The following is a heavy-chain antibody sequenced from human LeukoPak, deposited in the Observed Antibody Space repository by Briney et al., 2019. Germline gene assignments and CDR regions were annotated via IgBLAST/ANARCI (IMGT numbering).Heavy chain of an antibody. Sequence: ASVTVSCKASGYTFTSYGISWVRQAPGQGLEWMGWISAYNGNTNYAQKLQGRVTMTTDTSTSTAYMELRSLRSDDTAVYYCARDGNVLRYFDWLRSPFYYYYYYMDVWGKGTTVTVSS. CDR1: GYTFTSYG. D-gene: IGHD3-9*01. CDR3: ARDGNVLRYFDWLRSPFYYYYYYMDV. V-gene: IGHV1-18*01. CDR2: ISAYNGNT. J-gene: IGHJ6*03.